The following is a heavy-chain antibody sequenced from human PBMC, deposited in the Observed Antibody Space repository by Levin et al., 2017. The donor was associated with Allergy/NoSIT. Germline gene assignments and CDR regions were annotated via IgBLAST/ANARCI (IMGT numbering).Heavy chain of an antibody. CDR2: ISSSGSTI. J-gene: IGHJ2*01. CDR1: GFTFSDYY. CDR3: ARERFGVVIGWYFDL. Sequence: GESLKISCAASGFTFSDYYMSWIRQAPGKGLEWVSYISSSGSTIYYADSVKGRFTISRDNAKNSLYLQMNSLRAEDTAVYYCARERFGVVIGWYFDLWGRGTLVTVSS. V-gene: IGHV3-11*01. D-gene: IGHD3-3*01.